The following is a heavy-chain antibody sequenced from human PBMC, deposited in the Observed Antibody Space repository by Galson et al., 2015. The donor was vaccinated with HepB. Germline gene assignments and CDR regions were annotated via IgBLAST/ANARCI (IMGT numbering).Heavy chain of an antibody. Sequence: SETLSLTCAVYGGSFSGYYWSWIRQPPGKGLEWIGEINHSGSTNYNPSLKSRVTISVDTSKNQFSLKLSSVTAADTAVYYCARGKTARAYYYYYGMDVWGQGTTVTVSS. CDR2: INHSGST. V-gene: IGHV4-34*01. J-gene: IGHJ6*02. CDR3: ARGKTARAYYYYYGMDV. CDR1: GGSFSGYY. D-gene: IGHD1-1*01.